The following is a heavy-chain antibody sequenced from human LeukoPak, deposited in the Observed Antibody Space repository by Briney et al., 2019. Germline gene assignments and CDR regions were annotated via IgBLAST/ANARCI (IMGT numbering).Heavy chain of an antibody. Sequence: ASVKVSCKASGYTFTSQFLHWVRQAPGQGLEWMGIINPSGGATTYAQKFQGRVTMTRDTSTRTVYLELSSLRSEDTAVYYCARGGYSSSWYEESFDYWGQGTLVTVSS. CDR1: GYTFTSQF. V-gene: IGHV1-46*01. D-gene: IGHD6-13*01. J-gene: IGHJ4*02. CDR3: ARGGYSSSWYEESFDY. CDR2: INPSGGAT.